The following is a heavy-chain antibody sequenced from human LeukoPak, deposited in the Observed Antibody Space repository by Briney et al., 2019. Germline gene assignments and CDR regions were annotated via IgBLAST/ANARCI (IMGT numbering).Heavy chain of an antibody. J-gene: IGHJ4*02. Sequence: ASVKVSFKASGYTFTCYHMRWVRQAPGQGLEWMGRINPNSGGTNYAQKFQGRVTITRDTSISTADIELSSRRSDDTAVSYCARAYCSGGICYAYFDYWSEGTLVTVS. V-gene: IGHV1-2*06. CDR3: ARAYCSGGICYAYFDY. CDR2: INPNSGGT. D-gene: IGHD2-15*01. CDR1: GYTFTCYH.